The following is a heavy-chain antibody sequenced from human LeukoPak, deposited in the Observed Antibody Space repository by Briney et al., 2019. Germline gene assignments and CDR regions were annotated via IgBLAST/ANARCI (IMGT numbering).Heavy chain of an antibody. D-gene: IGHD4-23*01. J-gene: IGHJ4*02. CDR3: ARGRFSVADY. CDR1: GGSFSGYY. Sequence: SETLSLTCAVSGGSFSGYYWSWIRQPPGKGLEWIGEINHSGSTNYNPSLKSRVTISVDTSKNQFSLKLSSVTAADTAVYYCARGRFSVADYWGQGTLVTVSS. CDR2: INHSGST. V-gene: IGHV4-34*01.